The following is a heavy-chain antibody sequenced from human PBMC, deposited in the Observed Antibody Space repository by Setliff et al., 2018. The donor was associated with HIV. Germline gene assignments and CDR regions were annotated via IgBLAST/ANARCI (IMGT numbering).Heavy chain of an antibody. Sequence: SLRLSCAASGFTFSDYYMSWIRQAPGKGLEWVSYISSTATIIYYADSVKGRFTISRDNAKNSLYLQMNSLRAEDTAVYYCARASAQGYSDYESPFDYWGQGTLVTVSS. D-gene: IGHD5-12*01. V-gene: IGHV3-11*04. CDR2: ISSTATII. CDR1: GFTFSDYY. J-gene: IGHJ4*02. CDR3: ARASAQGYSDYESPFDY.